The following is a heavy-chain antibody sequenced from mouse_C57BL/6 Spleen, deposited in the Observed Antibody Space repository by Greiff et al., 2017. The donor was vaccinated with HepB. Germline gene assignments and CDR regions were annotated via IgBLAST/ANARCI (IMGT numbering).Heavy chain of an antibody. V-gene: IGHV1-64*01. CDR2: IHPNSGST. CDR1: GYTFTSYW. D-gene: IGHD1-1*01. J-gene: IGHJ1*03. CDR3: ARSITTVVANWYFDV. Sequence: QVQLQQPGAELVKPGASVKLSCKASGYTFTSYWMHWVKQRPGQGLEWIGMIHPNSGSTNYNGKFKSKATLTVDKSSSTAYMQLSSLTSEDSAVYYCARSITTVVANWYFDVWGTGTTVTVSS.